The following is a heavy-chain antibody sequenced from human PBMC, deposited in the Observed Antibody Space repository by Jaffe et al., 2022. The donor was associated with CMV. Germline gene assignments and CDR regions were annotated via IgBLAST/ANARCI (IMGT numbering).Heavy chain of an antibody. J-gene: IGHJ3*02. CDR2: LSSGGRT. Sequence: QLQLRESGPELVTPSGTLSLTCTVSDDSISNNNYLWGWIRQPPGRGLEWIASLSSGGRTYYDPSLRSRITISVDTSKKQFSLSLTSVTAADTAVYYCARHSDGGPGQHAFHTWGQGTTVTVSS. CDR1: DDSISNNNYL. V-gene: IGHV4-39*01. CDR3: ARHSDGGPGQHAFHT. D-gene: IGHD3-10*01.